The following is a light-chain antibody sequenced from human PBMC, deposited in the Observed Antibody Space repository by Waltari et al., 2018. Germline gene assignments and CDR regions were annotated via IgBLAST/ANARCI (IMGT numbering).Light chain of an antibody. CDR2: YDS. J-gene: IGLJ3*02. CDR3: HVWDGSTYHHV. V-gene: IGLV3-21*04. Sequence: YVLTQPPSMSVAPGKTATITRGGTNIGTKSVHWYQQQPGQSPKLVTAYDSERPSGIPGRFSGSNFGNTATLTVSGVEAGDEADYYCHVWDGSTYHHVFGGGTKLTVL. CDR1: NIGTKS.